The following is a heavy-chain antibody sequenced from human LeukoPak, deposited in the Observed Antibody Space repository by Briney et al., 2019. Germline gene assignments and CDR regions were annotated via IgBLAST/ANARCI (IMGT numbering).Heavy chain of an antibody. V-gene: IGHV1-2*06. J-gene: IGHJ5*02. CDR2: INPNSGGT. CDR3: ARDRLQYVAAAGTRMWFDP. Sequence: ASVKVSCKASGYTFTGYYMHWVRQAPGQELEWMGRINPNSGGTNYAQKFQGRVTMTRDTSISTAYMELSRLRSDDTAVYYCARDRLQYVAAAGTRMWFDPWGQGTLVTVSS. D-gene: IGHD6-13*01. CDR1: GYTFTGYY.